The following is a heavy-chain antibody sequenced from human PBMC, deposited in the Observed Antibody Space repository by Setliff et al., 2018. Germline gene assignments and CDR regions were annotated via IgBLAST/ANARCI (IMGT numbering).Heavy chain of an antibody. CDR1: GYSISSGYI. Sequence: PSETLSLTCTVSGYSISSGYIWGWIRQPPGKGLEWVGNIGHTGSINYNPSLKSRLTISRDTSKNQVSLKLNFVTATDTAVCYCARDLGHGGDSDYWGQGIQVTVSS. CDR3: ARDLGHGGDSDY. CDR2: IGHTGSI. V-gene: IGHV4-38-2*02. J-gene: IGHJ4*02. D-gene: IGHD2-21*02.